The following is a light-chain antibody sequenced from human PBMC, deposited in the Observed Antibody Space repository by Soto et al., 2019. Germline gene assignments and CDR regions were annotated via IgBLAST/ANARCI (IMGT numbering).Light chain of an antibody. CDR1: SSNIGANYD. J-gene: IGLJ2*01. Sequence: QPVLTQPPSMSGAPGQRVTISCTGGSSNIGANYDVHWYRQFPGRAPKLLIYGNNNRPSGVPDRFSASKSGTSASLAITGLQAEDEADYYCQSYDTSLSVVVFGGGTKLTVL. CDR2: GNN. V-gene: IGLV1-40*01. CDR3: QSYDTSLSVVV.